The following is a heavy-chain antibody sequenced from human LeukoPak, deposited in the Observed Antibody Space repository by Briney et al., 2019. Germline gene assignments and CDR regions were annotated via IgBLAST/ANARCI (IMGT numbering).Heavy chain of an antibody. D-gene: IGHD3-10*01. CDR3: ARERAAGPGLPSRGFDY. CDR2: IYYSGST. Sequence: PSETLSLTCTVSGGSISSYYWSWIRQPPGKGLEWIGYIYYSGSTNYNPSLKSRVTISVDTSKNQFSLKLSSVTAADTAVYYCARERAAGPGLPSRGFDYWGQGTLVTVSS. V-gene: IGHV4-59*01. CDR1: GGSISSYY. J-gene: IGHJ4*02.